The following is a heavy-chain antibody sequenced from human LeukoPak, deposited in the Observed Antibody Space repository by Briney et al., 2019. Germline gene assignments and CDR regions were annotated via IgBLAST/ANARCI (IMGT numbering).Heavy chain of an antibody. J-gene: IGHJ4*02. D-gene: IGHD2-15*01. CDR2: ISAYNGNT. V-gene: IGHV1-18*01. CDR3: ARVENCSGGSCYGGY. Sequence: ASVKVSCKASGYTFTSYGISWVRQAPGQGLELMGWISAYNGNTNYAQKLQGRVTMTTDTSTSTAHMELRSLRSDDTAVYYCARVENCSGGSCYGGYWGQGTLVTVSS. CDR1: GYTFTSYG.